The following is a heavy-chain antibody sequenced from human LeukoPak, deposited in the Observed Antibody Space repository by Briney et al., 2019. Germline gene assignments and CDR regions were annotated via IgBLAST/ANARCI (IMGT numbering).Heavy chain of an antibody. D-gene: IGHD6-19*01. Sequence: SETLSLTCTVSGGSISSGGYYWSWIRQHPGKGLEWIGYIYYSGSTYYNPSLKSRVTISVDTPKNQFSLKLSSVTAADTAVYYCARDPLYSSGWYGYGMDVWGQGTTVTVSS. CDR3: ARDPLYSSGWYGYGMDV. V-gene: IGHV4-31*03. CDR1: GGSISSGGYY. CDR2: IYYSGST. J-gene: IGHJ6*02.